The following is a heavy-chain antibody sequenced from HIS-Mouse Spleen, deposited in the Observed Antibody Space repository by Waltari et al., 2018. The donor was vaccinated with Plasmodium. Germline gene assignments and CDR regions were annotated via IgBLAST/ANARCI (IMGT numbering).Heavy chain of an antibody. CDR3: AREGEEVDY. CDR1: GGSFSGYY. Sequence: QVQLQQWGAGLLKPSETLSLTCAVYGGSFSGYYWGWIRQPPGKGLEWIGEIKHSGSTHYNPSLNSRVTIAVDTSKNQFSLKLSSVTAADTAVYYCAREGEEVDYWGQGTLVTVSS. CDR2: IKHSGST. D-gene: IGHD2-21*01. V-gene: IGHV4-34*01. J-gene: IGHJ4*02.